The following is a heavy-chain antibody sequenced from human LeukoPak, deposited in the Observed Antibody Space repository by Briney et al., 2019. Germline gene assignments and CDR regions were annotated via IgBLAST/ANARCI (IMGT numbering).Heavy chain of an antibody. CDR2: IYHSGST. CDR3: ARGGYSSSWFTHKRGFDP. CDR1: GGSISSGGYS. J-gene: IGHJ5*02. V-gene: IGHV4-30-2*01. Sequence: SETLSLTCAVSGGSISSGGYSWSWIRQPPGKGLEWIGYIYHSGSTYYNPSLKSRVTISVDRSKNQFSLKLSSVTAADTAVYYCARGGYSSSWFTHKRGFDPWGQGTLVTVSS. D-gene: IGHD6-13*01.